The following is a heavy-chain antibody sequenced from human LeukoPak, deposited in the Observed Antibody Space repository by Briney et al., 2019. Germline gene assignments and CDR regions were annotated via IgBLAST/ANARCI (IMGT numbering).Heavy chain of an antibody. Sequence: ASVKVSCKASGYTFTGYYMHWVRQAPGQGLEWMGWINPNSGGTNYAQKFQGRVTMTRDTFISTAYMELSRLRSDDTAVYYCARGPLYCGGDCGEDYYYYYYMDVWGKGTTVTVSS. D-gene: IGHD2-21*02. CDR2: INPNSGGT. J-gene: IGHJ6*03. CDR1: GYTFTGYY. CDR3: ARGPLYCGGDCGEDYYYYYYMDV. V-gene: IGHV1-2*02.